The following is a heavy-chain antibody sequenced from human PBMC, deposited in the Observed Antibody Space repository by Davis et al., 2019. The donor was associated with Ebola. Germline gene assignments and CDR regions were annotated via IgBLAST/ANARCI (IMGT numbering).Heavy chain of an antibody. Sequence: GESLKISCEASGFTFSNYAMNWVRRAPGKGLECVSAILDSSSNTYYADSVKGRFTISRDNSKNTLYLQMNSLRAEDTAVYYCAKSIRGFSYGQFDYWGQGTLVTVSS. CDR3: AKSIRGFSYGQFDY. D-gene: IGHD5-18*01. J-gene: IGHJ4*02. CDR2: ILDSSSNT. V-gene: IGHV3-23*01. CDR1: GFTFSNYA.